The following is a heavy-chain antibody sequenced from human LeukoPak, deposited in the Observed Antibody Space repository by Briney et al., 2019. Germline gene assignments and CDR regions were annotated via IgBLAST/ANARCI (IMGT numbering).Heavy chain of an antibody. D-gene: IGHD3-10*01. J-gene: IGHJ3*02. CDR3: ARDRGPEGAFDI. CDR2: INPNSGGT. CDR1: GGTFSSYA. Sequence: ASVKVSCKASGGTFSSYAISWVRQAPGQGLEWMGWINPNSGGTNYAQKFQGRVTMTRDTSISTAYMELSRLRSDDTAVYYCARDRGPEGAFDIWGQGTMVTVSS. V-gene: IGHV1-2*02.